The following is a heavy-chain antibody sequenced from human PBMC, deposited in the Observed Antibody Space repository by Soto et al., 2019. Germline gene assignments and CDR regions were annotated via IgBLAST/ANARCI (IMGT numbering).Heavy chain of an antibody. D-gene: IGHD7-27*01. V-gene: IGHV4-59*08. CDR1: GDSISTDY. J-gene: IGHJ4*02. CDR2: IYYGGGT. Sequence: QVHLQESGPGLVKPSETLSLTCTVSGDSISTDYWSWIRQSPGKGLEWIGFIYYGGGTNYNPSLRSRVTITVDTTKNQFSLKLSSVTAADTAVYYCAKNWNWGSLVHWGQGTLVTVSS. CDR3: AKNWNWGSLVH.